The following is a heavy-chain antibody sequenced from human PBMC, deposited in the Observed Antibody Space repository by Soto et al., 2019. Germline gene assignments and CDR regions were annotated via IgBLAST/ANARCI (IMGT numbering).Heavy chain of an antibody. V-gene: IGHV5-51*01. D-gene: IGHD1-20*01. J-gene: IGHJ6*02. Sequence: LQISCKGSGYGFTSYWIGWVRQMPGKGLERMGIIYPGDSDTRYSPSFQGQVTISADKSISTAYLQWSSLKASDTAMYYCARQKYNRNQGWVPYYGMDVWGQGTTVTVSS. CDR1: GYGFTSYW. CDR2: IYPGDSDT. CDR3: ARQKYNRNQGWVPYYGMDV.